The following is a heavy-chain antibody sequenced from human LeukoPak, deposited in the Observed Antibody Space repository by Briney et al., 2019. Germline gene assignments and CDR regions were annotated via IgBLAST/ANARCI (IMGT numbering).Heavy chain of an antibody. CDR1: GFTFGDYA. V-gene: IGHV3-48*01. CDR3: ARALNYYGSGSHYYFDY. D-gene: IGHD3-10*01. J-gene: IGHJ4*02. CDR2: ISSSSSTI. Sequence: GGPLRLSCTASGFTFGDYAMSWFRQAPGKGLEWVSYISSSSSTIYYADSVKGRFTISRDNAKNSLYLQMNSLRAEDTAVYYCARALNYYGSGSHYYFDYWGQGTLVTVSS.